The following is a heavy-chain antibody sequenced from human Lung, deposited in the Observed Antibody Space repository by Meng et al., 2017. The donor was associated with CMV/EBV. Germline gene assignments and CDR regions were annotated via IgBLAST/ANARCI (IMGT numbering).Heavy chain of an antibody. Sequence: ASVXVSCKASGYTLTTYGINWVRQAPGQGLEWMGWVNPYNGDGGYAQRFQGRVTVTTDTSINTAYLELTSLRSDDTAVYYCVRAVHGLEIWGQGTTVPSP. J-gene: IGHJ6*02. CDR1: GYTLTTYG. CDR2: VNPYNGDG. D-gene: IGHD4-17*01. CDR3: VRAVHGLEI. V-gene: IGHV1-8*01.